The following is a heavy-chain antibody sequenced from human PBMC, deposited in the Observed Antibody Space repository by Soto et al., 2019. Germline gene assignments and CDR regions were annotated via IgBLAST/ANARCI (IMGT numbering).Heavy chain of an antibody. CDR1: GFTFSNSA. J-gene: IGHJ6*02. CDR2: IVVGSGNT. D-gene: IGHD2-15*01. CDR3: AADPDHCSGADCYSIDLPGVSYNGMDV. Sequence: SVKVSCKASGFTFSNSAVQWVRQARGHRLEWLGWIVVGSGNTNYAQKFQDRVTISRDRSTSTAYMDLGSLRSEDTAVYYCAADPDHCSGADCYSIDLPGVSYNGMDVWGQGTSVTVSS. V-gene: IGHV1-58*01.